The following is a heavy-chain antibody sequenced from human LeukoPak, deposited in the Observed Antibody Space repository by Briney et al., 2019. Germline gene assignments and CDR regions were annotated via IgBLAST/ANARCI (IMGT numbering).Heavy chain of an antibody. D-gene: IGHD3-22*01. CDR1: GFTVSSNY. CDR3: ASAIHYYDSSGYYSAVLDY. J-gene: IGHJ4*02. Sequence: PGGSLRLSCAASGFTVSSNYMSWVRQAPGKGLEGVSVIYSGGSTYYVDSVKGGFTISRDNSQNTLYLQMNSPRAADTAVYYCASAIHYYDSSGYYSAVLDYWGEGTLLSVSS. V-gene: IGHV3-53*01. CDR2: IYSGGST.